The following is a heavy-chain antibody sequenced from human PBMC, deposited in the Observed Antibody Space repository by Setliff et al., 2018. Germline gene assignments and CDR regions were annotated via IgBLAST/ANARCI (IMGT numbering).Heavy chain of an antibody. CDR2: VYHRGST. CDR3: AREGRSSTRGWYMDA. CDR1: GESIDSVATGNHY. V-gene: IGHV4-61*02. D-gene: IGHD2-2*01. Sequence: LSLTCIVSGESIDSVATGNHYWNWIRQPVGKGLEWIATVYHRGSTDYKPSLKSRATISVDTSKSQFSLKLTSMTAADTAVYFCAREGRSSTRGWYMDAWGKGTSVTVSS. J-gene: IGHJ6*03.